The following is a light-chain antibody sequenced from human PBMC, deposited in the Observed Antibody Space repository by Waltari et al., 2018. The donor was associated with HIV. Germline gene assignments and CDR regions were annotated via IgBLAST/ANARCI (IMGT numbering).Light chain of an antibody. J-gene: IGKJ2*01. V-gene: IGKV1-5*03. CDR1: QNLDNW. CDR3: QQYSTHYG. Sequence: DVQMTQSPSNLSASVGDTVLITCRASQNLDNWLAWYLQKPGRAPKLLLSRASILESGVSSRFSGSGAGTEFTLTIRSLQPDDIGTYYCQQYSTHYGFGQGTRVE. CDR2: RAS.